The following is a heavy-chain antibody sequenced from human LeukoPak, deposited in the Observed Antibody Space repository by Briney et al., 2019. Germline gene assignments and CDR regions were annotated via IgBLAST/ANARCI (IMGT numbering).Heavy chain of an antibody. CDR2: ISGSGGST. J-gene: IGHJ4*02. D-gene: IGHD3-10*01. CDR3: AKSLVLLWFGEFDY. V-gene: IGHV3-23*01. Sequence: GGSLRLSCAASGFTFSSYAMSWVRQDPGKGLELVSAISGSGGSTYYADVVKGRFTISRDNSKNTLYLQMNSLRAEDTAVYYCAKSLVLLWFGEFDYWGQGTLVTVSS. CDR1: GFTFSSYA.